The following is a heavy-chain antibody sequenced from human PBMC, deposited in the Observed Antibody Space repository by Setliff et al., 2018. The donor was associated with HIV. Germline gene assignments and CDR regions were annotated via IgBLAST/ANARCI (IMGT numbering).Heavy chain of an antibody. CDR2: INHSGST. V-gene: IGHV4-34*01. Sequence: SETLSLTCAVYGGSFSGYYWSWIRQPPGKGLEWIGEINHSGSTNYNPSLKSRVTISVDTSKNQFSLKLSSATAADTAVYYCASYDILTGPLGYWGQGTLVTVSS. D-gene: IGHD3-9*01. J-gene: IGHJ4*02. CDR1: GGSFSGYY. CDR3: ASYDILTGPLGY.